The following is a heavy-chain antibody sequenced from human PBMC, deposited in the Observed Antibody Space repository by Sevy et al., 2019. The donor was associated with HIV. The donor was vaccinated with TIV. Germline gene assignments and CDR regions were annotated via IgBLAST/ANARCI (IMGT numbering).Heavy chain of an antibody. Sequence: ASVKVSCKASGGTFSSYAISWVRQAPGQGLEWMGRIIPIFCTANYAQKFQGRVTITADESTSTAYMELSSLRSEDTAVYYCARDVRGVRGGYYYYYMDVWGKGTTVTVSS. CDR1: GGTFSSYA. V-gene: IGHV1-69*13. D-gene: IGHD3-10*02. CDR3: ARDVRGVRGGYYYYYMDV. CDR2: IIPIFCTA. J-gene: IGHJ6*03.